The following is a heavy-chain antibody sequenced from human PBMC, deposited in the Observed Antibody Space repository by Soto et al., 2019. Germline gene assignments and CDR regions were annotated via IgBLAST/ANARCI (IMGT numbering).Heavy chain of an antibody. CDR2: LYYSGST. CDR1: GGSISSSSYY. D-gene: IGHD1-26*01. Sequence: QLQLQESGPGLVKPSETLSLTCTVSGGSISSSSYYWGWIRQPPGKGLEWFGSLYYSGSTYYNPSVNSRVTISVDSSTNQFSLMLSAVTAADTAVYYCAREQYSYYSMDVWGKGTTVTVSS. J-gene: IGHJ6*03. CDR3: AREQYSYYSMDV. V-gene: IGHV4-39*01.